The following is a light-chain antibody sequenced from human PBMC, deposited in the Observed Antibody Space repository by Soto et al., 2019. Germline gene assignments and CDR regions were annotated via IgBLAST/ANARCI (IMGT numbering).Light chain of an antibody. CDR1: QSVSSN. CDR2: GAS. V-gene: IGKV3-15*01. Sequence: EIVMTQSPATLSVSPGERATLSCRASQSVSSNLAWYQQKPGQAPRLLIYGASTRATGITARFSGSGSGTEFTLTISSLQSEDFAVYDCQQYNNWPRGTLGQGTKVEIK. CDR3: QQYNNWPRGT. J-gene: IGKJ1*01.